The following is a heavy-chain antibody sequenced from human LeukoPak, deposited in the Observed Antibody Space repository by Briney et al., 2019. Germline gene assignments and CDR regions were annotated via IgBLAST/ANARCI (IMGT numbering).Heavy chain of an antibody. CDR3: ARGGYYYGSGSYSRYYYYGMDV. J-gene: IGHJ6*02. Sequence: GASVKVSCKASGYTFTSYDINWVRQATGQGLEWMGWMNPNSGNTGYAQKFQGRVTMTRNTSISTAYMELSSLRSEDTAVYYCARGGYYYGSGSYSRYYYYGMDVWGQGTTVTVSS. CDR1: GYTFTSYD. V-gene: IGHV1-8*01. CDR2: MNPNSGNT. D-gene: IGHD3-10*01.